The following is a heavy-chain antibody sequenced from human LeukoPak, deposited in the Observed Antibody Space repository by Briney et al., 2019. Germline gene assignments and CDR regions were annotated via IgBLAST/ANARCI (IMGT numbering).Heavy chain of an antibody. V-gene: IGHV3-21*04. J-gene: IGHJ4*02. D-gene: IGHD3-22*01. CDR1: GFTFTNYW. Sequence: GGSLRLSCATSGFTFTNYWMHWVRQVPGKGLVWVSSISSSSSYIYYADSVKGRFTISRDNAKNSLYLQMNSLGAEDTALYYCARRYYYDSSGYYPHFDYWGQGTLVTVSS. CDR3: ARRYYYDSSGYYPHFDY. CDR2: ISSSSSYI.